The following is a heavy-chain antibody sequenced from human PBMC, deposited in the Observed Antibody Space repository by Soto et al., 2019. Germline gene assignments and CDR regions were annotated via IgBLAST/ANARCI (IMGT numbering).Heavy chain of an antibody. D-gene: IGHD3-10*01. Sequence: WGSLRLSCAASGFTFSSYSMNWVRQAPGKGLEWVSSISSSSSYIYYADSVKGRFTISRDNAKNSLYLQMNSLRAEDTAVYYCARDLRRYYYGSGSYYIHFDYWGQGTLVTVSS. V-gene: IGHV3-21*01. CDR1: GFTFSSYS. CDR3: ARDLRRYYYGSGSYYIHFDY. CDR2: ISSSSSYI. J-gene: IGHJ4*02.